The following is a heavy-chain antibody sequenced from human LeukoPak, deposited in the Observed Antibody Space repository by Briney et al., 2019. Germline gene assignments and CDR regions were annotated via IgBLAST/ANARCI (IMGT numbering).Heavy chain of an antibody. Sequence: GGSLRLSCAASGFTVSSNYMSWVRQAPGKGLEWVSVIYSGGSTYYADSVKGRFTISRDNSKNTLYLQMNSLRAEDTAVYYCARDDYDLFAFDIWGQGTMVTVSS. CDR2: IYSGGST. V-gene: IGHV3-66*01. D-gene: IGHD3-3*01. CDR1: GFTVSSNY. CDR3: ARDDYDLFAFDI. J-gene: IGHJ3*02.